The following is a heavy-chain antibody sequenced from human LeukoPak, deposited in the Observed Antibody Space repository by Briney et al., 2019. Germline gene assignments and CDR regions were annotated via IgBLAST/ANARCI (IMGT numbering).Heavy chain of an antibody. D-gene: IGHD3-10*01. CDR3: AREIMVRGVITYYFDY. Sequence: SETLSLTCTVSGGSISSGSYYWSRIRQPAGKGLEWIGRIYTSGSTNYNPSLKSRVTISVDTSKNQFSLKLSSVTAADTAVYYCAREIMVRGVITYYFDYWGQGTLVTVSS. CDR2: IYTSGST. J-gene: IGHJ4*02. CDR1: GGSISSGSYY. V-gene: IGHV4-61*02.